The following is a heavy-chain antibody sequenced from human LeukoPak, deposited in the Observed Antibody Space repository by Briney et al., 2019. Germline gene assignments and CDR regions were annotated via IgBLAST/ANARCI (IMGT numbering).Heavy chain of an antibody. CDR2: ISGSGGST. Sequence: GGSLRLSCAASGFTFSSYGMSWVRQAPGKGLEWVSGISGSGGSTYYADSVKGRFTISRDNSKNTLYLQMNSLRAEDTAVYYCARDSPLYCSSTSCTVDYWGQGTLVTVSS. J-gene: IGHJ4*02. CDR1: GFTFSSYG. CDR3: ARDSPLYCSSTSCTVDY. D-gene: IGHD2-2*01. V-gene: IGHV3-23*01.